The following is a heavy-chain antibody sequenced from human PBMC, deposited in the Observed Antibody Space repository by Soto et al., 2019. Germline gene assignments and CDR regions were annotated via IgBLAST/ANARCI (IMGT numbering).Heavy chain of an antibody. CDR3: ARMNYDFWRGRMRGHYYYYYMDV. V-gene: IGHV2-26*01. CDR1: GFSLSNARMG. J-gene: IGHJ6*03. D-gene: IGHD3-3*01. Sequence: QVTLKESGPVLVKPTETLTLTCTVSGFSLSNARMGVSWIRQPPGKALEWLAHIFSNDEKSYSTSLKTRLTISKDTSKRQVVLTMTNMDPVDNATYYCARMNYDFWRGRMRGHYYYYYMDVLGKGTTVTVSS. CDR2: IFSNDEK.